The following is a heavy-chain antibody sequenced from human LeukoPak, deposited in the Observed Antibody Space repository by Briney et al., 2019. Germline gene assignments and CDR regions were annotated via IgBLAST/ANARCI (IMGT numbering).Heavy chain of an antibody. CDR3: ARDSGYYYDSRHFDY. V-gene: IGHV3-7*01. J-gene: IGHJ4*02. CDR1: GFTFTTYW. Sequence: GESLRLSCAASGFTFTTYWMSWVRQAPGKGLEWVANIKQDGTEKYYVDSVKGRFTISRDNAKNSLYLQMNSLRAEDTAVYYCARDSGYYYDSRHFDYWGQGTLVTVSS. D-gene: IGHD3-22*01. CDR2: IKQDGTEK.